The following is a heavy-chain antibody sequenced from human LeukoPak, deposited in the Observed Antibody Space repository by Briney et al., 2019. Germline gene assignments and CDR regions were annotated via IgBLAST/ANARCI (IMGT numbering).Heavy chain of an antibody. Sequence: ASVKVSCKASGYTFTSYDINWVRQATGQGLEWMGWMNPNSGNTGYAQKFQGRVTMTTDTSTSTAYMELRSLRSDDTAVYYCARDSYYYDSSGYPSTWGQGTLVTVSS. J-gene: IGHJ5*02. V-gene: IGHV1-8*01. CDR1: GYTFTSYD. CDR3: ARDSYYYDSSGYPST. D-gene: IGHD3-22*01. CDR2: MNPNSGNT.